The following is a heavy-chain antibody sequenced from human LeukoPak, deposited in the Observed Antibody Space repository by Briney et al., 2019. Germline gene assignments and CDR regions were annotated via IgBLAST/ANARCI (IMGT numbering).Heavy chain of an antibody. Sequence: GGSLRLSCAASGFTFSSYGMHWVRQAPGKGLEGVAVIWYDGSNKYYADSVKGRFTISRDNSKNTLYLQMNSLRAEDTAVYYCARATPDYYGMDVWGQGTTVTVSS. V-gene: IGHV3-33*01. J-gene: IGHJ6*02. CDR2: IWYDGSNK. CDR3: ARATPDYYGMDV. CDR1: GFTFSSYG.